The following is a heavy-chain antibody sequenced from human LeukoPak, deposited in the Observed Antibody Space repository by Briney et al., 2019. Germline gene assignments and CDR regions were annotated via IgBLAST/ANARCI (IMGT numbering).Heavy chain of an antibody. Sequence: ASVKVSCKASGYTFTSYAMHWVRHAPGQRLEWMGWINAGNGNTKYSQKFQGRVTITRDTSASTAYMELSSLRSEDTAVYYCARDFRTPHSSSPPGYWGQGTLVTVSS. CDR1: GYTFTSYA. CDR2: INAGNGNT. V-gene: IGHV1-3*01. J-gene: IGHJ4*02. CDR3: ARDFRTPHSSSPPGY. D-gene: IGHD6-6*01.